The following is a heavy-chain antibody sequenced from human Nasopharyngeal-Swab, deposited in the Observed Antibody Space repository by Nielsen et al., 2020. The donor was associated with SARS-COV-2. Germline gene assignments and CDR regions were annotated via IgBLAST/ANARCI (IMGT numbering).Heavy chain of an antibody. CDR2: ISYDGSNK. J-gene: IGHJ4*02. CDR3: ARELIESFDY. Sequence: GESLKISCAASGLTFSSYAMHWVRQAPGKGLEWVAVISYDGSNKYYADSVKGRFTISRDNSKNTLYLQMNSLRAEDTAVYYCARELIESFDYWGQGTLVTVSS. V-gene: IGHV3-30*04. CDR1: GLTFSSYA. D-gene: IGHD2-8*01.